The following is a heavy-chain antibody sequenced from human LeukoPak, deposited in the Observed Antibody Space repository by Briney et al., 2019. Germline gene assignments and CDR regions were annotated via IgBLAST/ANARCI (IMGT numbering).Heavy chain of an antibody. V-gene: IGHV3-33*01. Sequence: GGSLRLSCAASGFTFSSYDMHWVRLAPGRGLEWVAVIWFDGTNKYYGDTVRGRFTISRDNSRNTLDLQMNSLRAEDTAVYYCARDRTVATGTRYFDNWGQGTLVTVSS. CDR3: ARDRTVATGTRYFDN. CDR1: GFTFSSYD. J-gene: IGHJ4*02. D-gene: IGHD1-1*01. CDR2: IWFDGTNK.